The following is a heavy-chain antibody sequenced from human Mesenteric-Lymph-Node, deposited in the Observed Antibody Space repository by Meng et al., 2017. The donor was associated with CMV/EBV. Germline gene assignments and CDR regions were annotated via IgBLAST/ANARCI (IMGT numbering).Heavy chain of an antibody. J-gene: IGHJ4*02. D-gene: IGHD3-3*01. V-gene: IGHV4-59*01. Sequence: SETLSLTCVVSGGSISTYYWNWIRQSPGRELEWIGDIYYSGTTRYNPSLEGRVTIFVDTSNNQFSLDLTSVTAADTAVYYCARGDSPHDPPDYWGRGIRVTVSS. CDR1: GGSISTYY. CDR2: IYYSGTT. CDR3: ARGDSPHDPPDY.